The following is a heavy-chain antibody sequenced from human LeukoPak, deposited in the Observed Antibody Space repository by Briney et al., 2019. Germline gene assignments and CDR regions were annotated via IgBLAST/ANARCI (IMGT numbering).Heavy chain of an antibody. J-gene: IGHJ4*02. CDR3: AKDLYYYDSSGHTFDY. CDR1: GFTFSSYA. V-gene: IGHV3-23*01. D-gene: IGHD3-22*01. CDR2: ISVSGGST. Sequence: GGSLRLSCAASGFTFSSYAMSWVRQAPGKGLEWVSAISVSGGSTYYACSVKGRFTISRDNSMNTLYLQMNSLRAEDTAVYYCAKDLYYYDSSGHTFDYWGQGPLVTVSS.